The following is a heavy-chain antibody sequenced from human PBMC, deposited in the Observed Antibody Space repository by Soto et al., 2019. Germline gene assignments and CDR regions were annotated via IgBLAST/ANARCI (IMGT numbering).Heavy chain of an antibody. CDR3: AGTNGDYDYIWGSYRYKSRETGYYYYMDV. J-gene: IGHJ6*03. V-gene: IGHV3-21*01. CDR2: ISSSSSYI. Sequence: EVQLVESGGGLVKPGGSLRLSCAASGFTFSSYSMNWVRQAPGKGLEWVSSISSSSSYIYYADSVKGRFTISRDNAKNSLYLQMNSLRAEDTAVYYCAGTNGDYDYIWGSYRYKSRETGYYYYMDVWGKGTTVTVSS. D-gene: IGHD3-16*02. CDR1: GFTFSSYS.